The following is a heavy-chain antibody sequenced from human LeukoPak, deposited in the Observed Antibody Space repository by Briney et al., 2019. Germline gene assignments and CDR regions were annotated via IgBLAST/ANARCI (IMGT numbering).Heavy chain of an antibody. CDR1: GFTFRGYW. Sequence: PGGSLRLSCAGSGFTFRGYWIHWVRQVPGKGLVWVSRINGDGSSATYADSVKGRFTISRDNAMNSLYLQMNNLRAEDTALYYCARGARTTVPLDYWGQGTLVTVSS. CDR3: ARGARTTVPLDY. D-gene: IGHD4-17*01. J-gene: IGHJ4*02. V-gene: IGHV3-74*03. CDR2: INGDGSSA.